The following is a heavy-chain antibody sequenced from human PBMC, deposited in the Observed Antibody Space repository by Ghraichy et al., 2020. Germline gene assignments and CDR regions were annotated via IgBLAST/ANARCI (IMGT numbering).Heavy chain of an antibody. J-gene: IGHJ6*02. CDR3: SRGGGAGTPVLYHMDV. D-gene: IGHD6-19*01. CDR1: GLIFSPTT. V-gene: IGHV3-21*01. CDR2: ISSSTRYI. Sequence: GGSLRLSCVASGLIFSPTTMNWVRKAPGKGLEWVSSISSSTRYIYYEDSVKGRFTISRDNAQNSLYLQMNSLRAEDKAVYYCSRGGGAGTPVLYHMDVWGLGTTVTVSS.